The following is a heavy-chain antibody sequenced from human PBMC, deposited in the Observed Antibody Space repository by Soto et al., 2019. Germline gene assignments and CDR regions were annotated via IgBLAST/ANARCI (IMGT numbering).Heavy chain of an antibody. CDR1: GFTFSSYA. CDR3: AKDLEVTIFGVVMVGMDV. CDR2: ISGSGGST. J-gene: IGHJ6*02. V-gene: IGHV3-23*01. D-gene: IGHD3-3*01. Sequence: GGSLRLSCAASGFTFSSYAMSWVRQAPGKGLEWVSAISGSGGSTYYADSVKGRFTISRDNSKNTLYLQMNSLRAEDTAVYYCAKDLEVTIFGVVMVGMDVWGQGTTVTVSS.